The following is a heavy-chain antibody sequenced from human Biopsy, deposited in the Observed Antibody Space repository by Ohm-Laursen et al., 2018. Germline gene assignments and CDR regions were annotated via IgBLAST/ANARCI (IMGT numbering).Heavy chain of an antibody. D-gene: IGHD3-10*01. J-gene: IGHJ3*01. CDR1: GDSITTYY. CDR2: IYYRGNT. V-gene: IGHV4-59*08. Sequence: SGTLSLTCTVSGDSITTYYWNWIRQAPGKGLEWIGNIYYRGNTNYNPSLKSRVIISVDTSKNQFSLKMNSVTATDTAVYYCARRLPLRGYAFDVWGQGTLVTVSS. CDR3: ARRLPLRGYAFDV.